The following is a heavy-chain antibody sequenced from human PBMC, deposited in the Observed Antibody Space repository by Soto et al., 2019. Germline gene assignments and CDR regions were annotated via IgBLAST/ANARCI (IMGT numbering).Heavy chain of an antibody. V-gene: IGHV4-61*08. CDR1: GGSISSGGYY. CDR3: ARDFEVRDPYGNYYYPMGV. Sequence: SETLSLTCTVSGGSISSGGYYWSWIRQHPGKGLEWIGYIYYSGSTNYNPSLKSRVTISVDTSKNQFSLKLSSVTAADTAVYYCARDFEVRDPYGNYYYPMGVWGQGTTVTVSS. D-gene: IGHD3-10*01. J-gene: IGHJ6*02. CDR2: IYYSGST.